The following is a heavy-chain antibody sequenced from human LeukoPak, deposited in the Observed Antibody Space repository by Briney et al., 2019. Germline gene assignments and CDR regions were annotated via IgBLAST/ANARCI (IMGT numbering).Heavy chain of an antibody. V-gene: IGHV3-48*01. Sequence: PGGSLRLSCAASGFTFSSYAMSWVRQAPGKGLEWVSYISSSSSTIYYADSVKGRFTISRDNSKNTLYLQMNSLRAEDTAVYYCARDRHYYDSSGYYCYWGQGTLVTVSS. J-gene: IGHJ4*02. CDR3: ARDRHYYDSSGYYCY. CDR1: GFTFSSYA. D-gene: IGHD3-22*01. CDR2: ISSSSSTI.